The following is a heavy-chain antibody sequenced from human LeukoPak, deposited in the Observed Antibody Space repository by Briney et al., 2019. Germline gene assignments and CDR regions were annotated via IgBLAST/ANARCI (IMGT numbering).Heavy chain of an antibody. CDR1: GFTVSSNY. J-gene: IGHJ4*02. CDR3: ARSDSSGYYSR. CDR2: IYSGGST. V-gene: IGHV3-53*01. D-gene: IGHD3-22*01. Sequence: PGGSLRLSCAASGFTVSSNYMSWVRQAPGKGLEWVSVIYSGGSTYFADSVKGRFTISRDNSKNTLYLQMNSLRAEDTAVYYCARSDSSGYYSRWGQGTLVTVSS.